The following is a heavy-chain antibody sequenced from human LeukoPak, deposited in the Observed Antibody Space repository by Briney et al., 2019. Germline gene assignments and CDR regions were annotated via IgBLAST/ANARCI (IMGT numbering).Heavy chain of an antibody. V-gene: IGHV1-2*02. J-gene: IGHJ6*03. D-gene: IGHD3-10*01. CDR3: ARDGYYGSGSYYNTHTNCYYYMDV. CDR2: INPNSGGT. CDR1: GYTFTGYY. Sequence: ASVKVSCKASGYTFTGYYMHWVRQAPGQGLEWMGWINPNSGGTNYAQKFQGRVTMTRDTSISTAYMELSRLRSDDTAVYYCARDGYYGSGSYYNTHTNCYYYMDVWGKGTTVTVSS.